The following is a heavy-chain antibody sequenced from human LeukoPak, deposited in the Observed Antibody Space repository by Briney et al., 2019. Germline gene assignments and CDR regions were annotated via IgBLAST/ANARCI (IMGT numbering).Heavy chain of an antibody. CDR1: GGSISSYY. V-gene: IGHV4-59*01. D-gene: IGHD3-3*01. Sequence: SETLSLTCTVSGGSISSYYWSWIRQPPGKGLEWIGYIYYSGSTNYNPSLKSRVTISVDTSKNQFSLKLSSVTAADPAVYFCARGHYDFWSGYYFSPFYYYGMDVWGQGTTVTVSS. CDR3: ARGHYDFWSGYYFSPFYYYGMDV. J-gene: IGHJ6*02. CDR2: IYYSGST.